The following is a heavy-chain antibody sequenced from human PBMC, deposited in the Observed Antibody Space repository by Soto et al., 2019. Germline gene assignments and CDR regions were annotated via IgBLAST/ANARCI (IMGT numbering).Heavy chain of an antibody. V-gene: IGHV4-4*07. J-gene: IGHJ4*02. CDR1: GGSIRGYY. Sequence: QMQLQESGPGLVQPSETLSLTCTVSGGSIRGYYWSWIRQPAGRGLEWIGRMHTSGSTNYNPSLKSRVTISVDMSKNQISLKLTSVTAADTALYYCVTASMPQAHFDDWGQGTLVTVSS. D-gene: IGHD2-2*01. CDR2: MHTSGST. CDR3: VTASMPQAHFDD.